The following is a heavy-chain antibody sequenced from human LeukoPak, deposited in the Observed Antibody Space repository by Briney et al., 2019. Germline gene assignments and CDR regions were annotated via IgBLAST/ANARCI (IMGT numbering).Heavy chain of an antibody. CDR3: ARGGRFRNLRRDGYSGKTVLGAFDI. CDR2: IYYSGST. Sequence: SETLSLTCTVSGGSISSSSYYWGWIRQPPGKGLEWIGSIYYSGSTYYNPSLKSRVTISVDTSKNQFSLKLSSVTAADTAVYYCARGGRFRNLRRDGYSGKTVLGAFDIWGQGTMVTVSS. J-gene: IGHJ3*02. CDR1: GGSISSSSYY. D-gene: IGHD5-24*01. V-gene: IGHV4-39*07.